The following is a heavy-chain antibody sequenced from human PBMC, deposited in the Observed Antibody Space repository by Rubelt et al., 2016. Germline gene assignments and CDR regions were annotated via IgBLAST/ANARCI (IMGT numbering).Heavy chain of an antibody. V-gene: IGHV1-2*06. D-gene: IGHD6-19*01. CDR2: INPNSGGT. CDR1: GYTFTGYY. Sequence: QVQLVQSGAEVKKPGASVKVSCKASGYTFTGYYMHWVRQAPGQGLEWVGRINPNSGGTNYAQKFQGRVTMTRDTSINTAYMELSRLRSDDKAVFYCARESSSGWYIDYWGQGTLVTVSS. J-gene: IGHJ4*02. CDR3: ARESSSGWYIDY.